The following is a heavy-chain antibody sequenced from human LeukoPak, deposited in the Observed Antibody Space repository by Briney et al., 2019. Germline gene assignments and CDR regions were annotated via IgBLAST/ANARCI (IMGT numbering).Heavy chain of an antibody. CDR3: ARREQQLVFGWFDP. D-gene: IGHD6-13*01. Sequence: PSQTLSLTCTVSGGSISSGSYYWSWIRQPAGKGLEWIGRIYTSGSTNYNPSLKSRVTISVDTSKNQFSLKLSSVTAADTAVYYCARREQQLVFGWFDPWGQGTLVTVSS. J-gene: IGHJ5*02. CDR1: GGSISSGSYY. CDR2: IYTSGST. V-gene: IGHV4-61*02.